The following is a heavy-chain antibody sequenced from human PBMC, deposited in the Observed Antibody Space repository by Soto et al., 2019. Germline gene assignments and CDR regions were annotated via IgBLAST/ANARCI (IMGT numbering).Heavy chain of an antibody. CDR3: ARGDYGDIDY. D-gene: IGHD4-17*01. CDR2: VHYSGRT. CDR1: GDSNSSYY. Sequence: QVQLQESGPGLVKPSETLSLTCTVSGDSNSSYYWNWIRQPPGKGLEWIAYVHYSGRTNYNPSLKSRITISLDTSKNQFSLKLSAVTAADTAVYYCARGDYGDIDYWGQGTLVTVSS. J-gene: IGHJ4*02. V-gene: IGHV4-59*01.